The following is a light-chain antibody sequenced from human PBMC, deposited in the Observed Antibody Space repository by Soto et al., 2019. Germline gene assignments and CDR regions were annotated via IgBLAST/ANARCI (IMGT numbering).Light chain of an antibody. V-gene: IGLV2-14*01. Sequence: QSVLTQPASVSGSPGQSITISCSGTISDVGGYNYVSWYQQHPGKAPKLMIYEVSNRPSGVSNRFSGSKSGNTASLTISGLQAEDEADYYCSSYTSSSTVLFGGGTKLTVL. CDR2: EVS. CDR3: SSYTSSSTVL. J-gene: IGLJ2*01. CDR1: ISDVGGYNY.